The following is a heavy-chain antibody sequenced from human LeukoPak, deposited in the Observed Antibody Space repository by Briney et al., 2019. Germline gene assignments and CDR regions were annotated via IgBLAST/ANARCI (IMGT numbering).Heavy chain of an antibody. J-gene: IGHJ4*02. V-gene: IGHV3-21*01. CDR2: ISTSSSYI. Sequence: SGGSLRLSCAASGFTLSSYSMNWVRQAPGKGLEWVSSISTSSSYIHYADSVRGRFTISRDNAKNSLYLQMNNLRAEDTAVYYCARAHEVGDYWGQGTLVTVSS. D-gene: IGHD1-26*01. CDR3: ARAHEVGDY. CDR1: GFTLSSYS.